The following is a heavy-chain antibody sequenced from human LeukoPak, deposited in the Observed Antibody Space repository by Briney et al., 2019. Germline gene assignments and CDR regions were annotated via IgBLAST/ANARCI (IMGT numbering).Heavy chain of an antibody. CDR2: ISFDGSNK. CDR3: ARDPKGGYSYGWGAFDI. CDR1: GFTFSSNA. Sequence: RGRSLRLSCAASGFTFSSNAMHWVRQAPGKGLEWVAIISFDGSNKYYADSVKGRFTISRDNSKSTLYLKMDSLRAEDTAVYYFARDPKGGYSYGWGAFDIWGHGTMVTVSS. V-gene: IGHV3-30-3*01. D-gene: IGHD5-18*01. J-gene: IGHJ3*02.